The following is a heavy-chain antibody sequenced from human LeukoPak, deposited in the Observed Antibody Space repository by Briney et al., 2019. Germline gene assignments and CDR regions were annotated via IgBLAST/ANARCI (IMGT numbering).Heavy chain of an antibody. J-gene: IGHJ3*01. Sequence: GALILSCVGSGFIFNAYAMSWGRPAPGKGLGWVSAISDSGGSTHYADSVKGRFTFSRDNFKKTLYLQMNSLRAEDTAVYYCAKGRINHDGAFDLWGQGTMVIVSS. V-gene: IGHV3-23*01. D-gene: IGHD2-15*01. CDR3: AKGRINHDGAFDL. CDR1: GFIFNAYA. CDR2: ISDSGGST.